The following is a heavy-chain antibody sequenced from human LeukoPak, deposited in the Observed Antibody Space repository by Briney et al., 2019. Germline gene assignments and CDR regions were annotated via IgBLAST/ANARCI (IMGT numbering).Heavy chain of an antibody. D-gene: IGHD3-3*01. CDR2: IDGSSTYI. Sequence: GGSLRLSCVASGLAFTTYSMNWVRQAPGQGLEWVASIDGSSTYIFYADSLKGRFTITRDNAKNSLYLQMDSLRADDTALYYCTKTPLSGYYFDLWGQGTMVTVSS. J-gene: IGHJ4*02. CDR1: GLAFTTYS. CDR3: TKTPLSGYYFDL. V-gene: IGHV3-21*01.